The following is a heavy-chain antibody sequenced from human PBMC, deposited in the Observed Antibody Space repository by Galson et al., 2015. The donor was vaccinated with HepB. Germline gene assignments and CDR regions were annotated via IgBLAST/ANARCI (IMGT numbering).Heavy chain of an antibody. V-gene: IGHV3-30*18. CDR3: AKGGPGQLKMKKNKILGFDP. J-gene: IGHJ5*02. D-gene: IGHD1-1*01. CDR1: GFSFSNYG. CDR2: ISYDGSFR. Sequence: SLRLSCASSGFSFSNYGIHWVRQAPGKGLEWMAVISYDGSFRYYADSVKGRFTVSSDSSRSKLYLQMNSLRVEDTAVYYCAKGGPGQLKMKKNKILGFDPWGQGTQVTVSS.